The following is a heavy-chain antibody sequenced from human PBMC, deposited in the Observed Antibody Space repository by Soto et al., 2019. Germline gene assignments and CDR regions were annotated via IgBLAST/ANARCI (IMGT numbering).Heavy chain of an antibody. J-gene: IGHJ3*01. Sequence: QVQLVQSGAELKKPGASVKVSCKASGYTFRNCGINWVRQAPGQGLEWMGWISAYNSNTKYAQKFHGRVTMAPDTPTSTAYKDLSSLKPNDMAVAYSARDERQFDPNSDNSDVWGQGTTVTVSA. CDR1: GYTFRNCG. CDR3: ARDERQFDPNSDNSDV. CDR2: ISAYNSNT. D-gene: IGHD6-25*01. V-gene: IGHV1-18*03.